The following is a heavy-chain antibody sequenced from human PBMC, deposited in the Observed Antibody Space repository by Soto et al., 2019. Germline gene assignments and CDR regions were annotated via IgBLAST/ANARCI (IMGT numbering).Heavy chain of an antibody. CDR3: VRVRPRAAFQL. Sequence: PGGSLRLSCAASGFTVSSNDMSWVRQASGKGLEWVSVSYSGGSTYYADSVKGRFTSSRHNSKNTLCLQMNSLRAEDTAVYCFVRVRPRAAFQLWGHATLVT. J-gene: IGHJ3*01. V-gene: IGHV3-53*04. D-gene: IGHD2-15*01. CDR2: SYSGGST. CDR1: GFTVSSND.